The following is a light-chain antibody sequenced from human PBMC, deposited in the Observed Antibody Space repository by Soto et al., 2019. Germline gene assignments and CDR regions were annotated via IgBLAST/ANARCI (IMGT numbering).Light chain of an antibody. CDR1: QSISWN. CDR2: AES. Sequence: DIQMTQSPSSLSASVGDRVTITCRASQSISWNLNWYHHKPAKAPKLLIYAESSLQNGVPSRFRGGGSGTEFTLSISSLQPEDFGTYYCQQSFTTASITFGQGTRLEIK. CDR3: QQSFTTASIT. V-gene: IGKV1-39*01. J-gene: IGKJ5*01.